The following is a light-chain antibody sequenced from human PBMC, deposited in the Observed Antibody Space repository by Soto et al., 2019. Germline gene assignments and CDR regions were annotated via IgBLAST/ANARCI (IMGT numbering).Light chain of an antibody. J-gene: IGKJ3*01. Sequence: DIVLTQSPGTLSLSPGERATLSCKTSQSSGSSFLAWYQHKPGQAPRLLIYASSNRATGIPDRFSGSGSGTDFTLTISRLEPEDFAVYYCQQYGSSLFTFGPGTKVDIK. CDR1: QSSGSSF. CDR3: QQYGSSLFT. V-gene: IGKV3-20*01. CDR2: ASS.